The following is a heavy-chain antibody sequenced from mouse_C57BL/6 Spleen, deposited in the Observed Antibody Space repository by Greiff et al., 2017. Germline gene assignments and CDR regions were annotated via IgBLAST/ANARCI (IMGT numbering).Heavy chain of an antibody. J-gene: IGHJ1*03. D-gene: IGHD1-1*01. Sequence: VQLQQPGAELVKPGASVKMSCKASGYTFTSYWITWVKQRPGQGLEWIGDIYPGSGSTNYNEKFKSKATLTVDTSSSTAYMQLSSLTSEDSAVYYCARPSYYGSSCSYWYFDGWGTGTTVTVSS. CDR2: IYPGSGST. CDR3: ARPSYYGSSCSYWYFDG. CDR1: GYTFTSYW. V-gene: IGHV1-55*01.